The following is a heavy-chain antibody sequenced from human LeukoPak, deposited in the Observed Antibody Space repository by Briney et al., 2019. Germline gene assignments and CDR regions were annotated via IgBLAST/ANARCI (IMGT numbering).Heavy chain of an antibody. Sequence: PSETLSLTCNVIGDSFTDYYWNWIRQPPGKGLEWIGYIYYNENSNYSPSLKGRVTLLVDTSRNQFSLHLASVTAADTAMYYCARDGGLQSHFDFWGQGILVTVAS. CDR1: GDSFTDYY. V-gene: IGHV4-59*01. D-gene: IGHD3-16*01. CDR3: ARDGGLQSHFDF. CDR2: IYYNENS. J-gene: IGHJ4*02.